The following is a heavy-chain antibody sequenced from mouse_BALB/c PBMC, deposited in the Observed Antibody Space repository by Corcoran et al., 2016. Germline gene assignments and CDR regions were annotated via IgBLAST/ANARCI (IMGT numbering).Heavy chain of an antibody. CDR3: ARLRGVYFDV. V-gene: IGHV9-3-1*01. CDR2: INTYTGEP. CDR1: GYTFTNYG. J-gene: IGHJ1*01. Sequence: QIQLVQSGPELKKPGETVKISCKASGYTFTNYGMNWVKQAPGKGLKWMGWINTYTGEPTYADDFKGRFAFSLETSASTAYLQINNLKNEDTATYFCARLRGVYFDVWGAGTTVTVSS.